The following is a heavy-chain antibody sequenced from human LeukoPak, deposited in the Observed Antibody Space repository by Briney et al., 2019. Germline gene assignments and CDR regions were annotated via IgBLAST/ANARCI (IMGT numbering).Heavy chain of an antibody. CDR2: TYHSGST. J-gene: IGHJ3*02. D-gene: IGHD5-12*01. V-gene: IGHV4-30-2*01. CDR1: GGSISSGGYS. CDR3: ASGNTGYDRDSFDI. Sequence: ASETLSLTCAVSGGSISSGGYSWSWVRQPPGEGLEWVGYTYHSGSTYYNPSLQSRVTISLDRSKNQFSLKLSSMTAADTAVYYCASGNTGYDRDSFDIWGQGTMVTVSS.